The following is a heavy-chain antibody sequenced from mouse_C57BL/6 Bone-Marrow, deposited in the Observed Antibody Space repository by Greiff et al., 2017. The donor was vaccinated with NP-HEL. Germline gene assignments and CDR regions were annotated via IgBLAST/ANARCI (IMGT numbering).Heavy chain of an antibody. CDR1: GFTFSDYG. V-gene: IGHV5-17*01. CDR3: ARGDSKRFAY. CDR2: ISSGSSTI. D-gene: IGHD2-5*01. Sequence: EVKVVESGGGLVKPGGSLKLSCAASGFTFSDYGMHWVRQAPEKGLEWVAYISSGSSTIYYADTVKGRFTISRDNAKNTLFLQMTSLRSEDTAMYYCARGDSKRFAYWGQGTLVTVSA. J-gene: IGHJ3*01.